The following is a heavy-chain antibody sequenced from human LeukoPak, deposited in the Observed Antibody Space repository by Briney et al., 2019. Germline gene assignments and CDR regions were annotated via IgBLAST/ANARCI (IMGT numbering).Heavy chain of an antibody. Sequence: SVKVSCKASGGTFSSYTISRVRQAPGQGLEWMGRIIPILGIANYAQKFQGRVTITADKSTSTAYMELSSLRSEDTAVYYCAQTTPPYCSSTSCYSGNWFDPWGQGTLVIVSS. CDR2: IIPILGIA. CDR3: AQTTPPYCSSTSCYSGNWFDP. CDR1: GGTFSSYT. D-gene: IGHD2-2*01. J-gene: IGHJ5*02. V-gene: IGHV1-69*02.